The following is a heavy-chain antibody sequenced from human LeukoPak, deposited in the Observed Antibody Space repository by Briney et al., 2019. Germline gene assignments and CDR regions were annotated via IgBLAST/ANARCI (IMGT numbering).Heavy chain of an antibody. CDR3: AKDRFSVLTSTVDF. Sequence: GGSLRLSCAASGFTFSGSAMHWVRQASGKGLEWVGRIRSKTNSYATSYAASVKGRFALSRDDSKNTAYLQMNSLKTEDTAVYYCAKDRFSVLTSTVDFWGQGTLVTVSS. CDR1: GFTFSGSA. D-gene: IGHD3-9*01. V-gene: IGHV3-73*01. CDR2: IRSKTNSYAT. J-gene: IGHJ4*02.